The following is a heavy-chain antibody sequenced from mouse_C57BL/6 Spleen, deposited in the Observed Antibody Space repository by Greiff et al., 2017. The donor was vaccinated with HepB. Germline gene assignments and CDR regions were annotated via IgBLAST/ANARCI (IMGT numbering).Heavy chain of an antibody. Sequence: VHLVESGAELVRPGASVKLSCKASGYTFTDYYINWVKQRPGQGLEWIARIYPGSGNTYYNEKFKGKATLTAEKSSSTAYMQLSSLTSEDSAVYFCATGHYYGSSYLFAYWGQGTLVTVSA. V-gene: IGHV1-76*01. CDR2: IYPGSGNT. J-gene: IGHJ3*01. CDR1: GYTFTDYY. D-gene: IGHD1-1*01. CDR3: ATGHYYGSSYLFAY.